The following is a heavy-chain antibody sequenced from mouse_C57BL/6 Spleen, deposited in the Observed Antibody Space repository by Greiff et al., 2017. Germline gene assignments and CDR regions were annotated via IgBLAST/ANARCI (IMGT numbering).Heavy chain of an antibody. CDR1: GYAFTNYL. CDR3: ARGLRYWYFDV. V-gene: IGHV1-54*01. D-gene: IGHD1-1*01. J-gene: IGHJ1*03. Sequence: QVQLQQSGAELVRPGTSVKVSCKASGYAFTNYLIEWVKQRPGQGLEWIGVINPGSGGTNYNEKFKGKATLTADKSSSTAYMQRSSRTSEDSAVYFCARGLRYWYFDVWGTGTTVTVSS. CDR2: INPGSGGT.